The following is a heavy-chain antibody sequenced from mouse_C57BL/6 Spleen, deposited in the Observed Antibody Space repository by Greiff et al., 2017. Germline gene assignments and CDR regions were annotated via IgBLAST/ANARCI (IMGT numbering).Heavy chain of an antibody. V-gene: IGHV5-16*01. Sequence: EVKLVESEGGLVQPGSSMKLSCTASGFTFSDYYMAWVRQVPEKGLEWVANINYDGSSTYYLDSLKSRFIISRDNTKNSLYLQMSSLKSEDTATYYCARYDYDDVFDYGGQGTTLTVSS. D-gene: IGHD2-4*01. CDR1: GFTFSDYY. CDR3: ARYDYDDVFDY. J-gene: IGHJ2*01. CDR2: INYDGSST.